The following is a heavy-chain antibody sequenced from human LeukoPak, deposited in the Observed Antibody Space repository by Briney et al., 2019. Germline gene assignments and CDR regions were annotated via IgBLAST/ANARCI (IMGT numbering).Heavy chain of an antibody. CDR3: ARDPLSYYYDSSGFGGLDI. V-gene: IGHV3-66*01. Sequence: TGGSLRLSCAASGFTVSSSYMSWVRQAPGKGLEWVSVIYSDGSGGSTYYADSVKGRFTISRDNSKNTLYLQMNSLRAEDTAVYYCARDPLSYYYDSSGFGGLDIWGQGTMVTVSS. CDR1: GFTVSSSY. D-gene: IGHD3-22*01. J-gene: IGHJ3*02. CDR2: IYSDGSGGST.